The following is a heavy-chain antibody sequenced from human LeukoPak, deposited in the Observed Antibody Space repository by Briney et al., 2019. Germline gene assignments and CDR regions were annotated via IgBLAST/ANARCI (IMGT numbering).Heavy chain of an antibody. CDR3: ARDRMVRGVIIFDY. J-gene: IGHJ4*02. D-gene: IGHD3-10*01. CDR1: GGSISSYY. V-gene: IGHV4-4*07. Sequence: PSETLSLTCTVSGGSISSYYWSWIRQPAGKGLEWIGRIYTSGSTNYNPSLKSRVTMSLDTSKNQFSLKLSSVTAADTAVYYCARDRMVRGVIIFDYWGQGTLVTVSS. CDR2: IYTSGST.